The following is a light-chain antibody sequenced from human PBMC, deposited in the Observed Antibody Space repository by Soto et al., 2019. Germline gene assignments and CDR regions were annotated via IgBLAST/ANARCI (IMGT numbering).Light chain of an antibody. J-gene: IGKJ1*01. CDR3: QQYDDWPWT. CDR2: GAS. CDR1: QSVNSN. Sequence: EIVLTHSPATLSVSPWDRATLSSRASQSVNSNLAWYHLKPGQAPRLLIYGASIRAAGIPARFTGSESGTEFTLSISSLQSEDFAVYYCQQYDDWPWTFGHGTKVDNK. V-gene: IGKV3-15*01.